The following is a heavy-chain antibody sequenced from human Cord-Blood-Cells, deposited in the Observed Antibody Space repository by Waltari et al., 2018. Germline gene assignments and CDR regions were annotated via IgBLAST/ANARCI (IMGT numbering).Heavy chain of an antibody. Sequence: QLQLQESGPGLVKPSETLSLTCTVSGGSISSSSYYWGWIRQPPGKGLEWIGSIYYSGSTYYNPALNSRVTISGDTSKNQFSRKLSSVTAADTAVYYCARHETLSGSYDYWGQGTLVTVSS. J-gene: IGHJ4*02. CDR1: GGSISSSSYY. CDR2: IYYSGST. CDR3: ARHETLSGSYDY. D-gene: IGHD1-26*01. V-gene: IGHV4-39*01.